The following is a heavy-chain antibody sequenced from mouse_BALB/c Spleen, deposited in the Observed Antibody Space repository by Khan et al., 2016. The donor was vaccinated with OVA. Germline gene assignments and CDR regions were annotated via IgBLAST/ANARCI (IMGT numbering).Heavy chain of an antibody. V-gene: IGHV3-8*02. CDR1: GDSITSGY. CDR3: ARSTYRYAFAY. J-gene: IGHJ3*01. D-gene: IGHD2-14*01. Sequence: EVQLQESGPSLVKPSQTLSLTCSVTGDSITSGYWSWIRKFQGNKLEYMGYMIYSGNTYYNPSLKSGISITRHTSKNQYYLQLNSVTTEDTATYYCARSTYRYAFAYGGQGTLVTVSA. CDR2: MIYSGNT.